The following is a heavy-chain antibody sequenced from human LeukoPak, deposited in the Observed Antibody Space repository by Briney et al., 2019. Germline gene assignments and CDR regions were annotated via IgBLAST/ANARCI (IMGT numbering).Heavy chain of an antibody. CDR1: GNSISSGDNY. Sequence: ASETLSLTCTVSGNSISSGDNYWSWIRQPAGKGLEWIGYIYYSGSTNYNPSLKSRVTISVDTSKNQFSLKLSSVTAADTAVYYCAREGVVAATDGWFDPWGQGTLVTVSS. V-gene: IGHV4-61*10. D-gene: IGHD2-15*01. J-gene: IGHJ5*02. CDR3: AREGVVAATDGWFDP. CDR2: IYYSGST.